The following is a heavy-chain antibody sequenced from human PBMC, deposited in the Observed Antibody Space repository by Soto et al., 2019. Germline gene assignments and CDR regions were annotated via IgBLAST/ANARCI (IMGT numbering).Heavy chain of an antibody. CDR1: GYTFTSYG. CDR3: ARDGEVMITFGGVIGVDY. D-gene: IGHD3-16*02. Sequence: QVQLVQSGAEVKKPGASVKVSCKASGYTFTSYGISWVRQAPGQGLEWMGWISAYNGNTNYAQKLQGRVTMTTDTSTSTDYMERRSLRSDDTAVYYCARDGEVMITFGGVIGVDYWGQGTLVTVSS. V-gene: IGHV1-18*01. CDR2: ISAYNGNT. J-gene: IGHJ4*02.